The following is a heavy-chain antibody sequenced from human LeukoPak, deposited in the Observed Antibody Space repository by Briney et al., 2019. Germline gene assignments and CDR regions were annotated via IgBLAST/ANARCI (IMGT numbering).Heavy chain of an antibody. CDR1: GYTFTSYG. J-gene: IGHJ3*02. CDR2: ISAYNGNT. Sequence: ASVKVSCKASGYTFTSYGISWVRQAPGQGLEWMGWISAYNGNTNYAQKLQGRVTMTTDTSTSTAYMELSNLRSDDTAVYYCARAGVWDSSDTSGYHNGPFDIWGQGTMVTVSS. D-gene: IGHD3-22*01. CDR3: ARAGVWDSSDTSGYHNGPFDI. V-gene: IGHV1-18*01.